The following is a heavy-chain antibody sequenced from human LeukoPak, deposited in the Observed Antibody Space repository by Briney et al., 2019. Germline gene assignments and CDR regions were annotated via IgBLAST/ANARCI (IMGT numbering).Heavy chain of an antibody. D-gene: IGHD2-8*02. CDR3: AKGQPPYCTSDTRHRFDWFDP. Sequence: GGSLRLSCAASGFTFISYSMNWVRQAPGKGLEWVSTISGTGGTTYYADSVKGRFTISRDNSKSSLYLQLNSLRAEDTATYYCAKGQPPYCTSDTRHRFDWFDPWGQGTLVTVSS. J-gene: IGHJ5*02. CDR2: ISGTGGTT. CDR1: GFTFISYS. V-gene: IGHV3-23*01.